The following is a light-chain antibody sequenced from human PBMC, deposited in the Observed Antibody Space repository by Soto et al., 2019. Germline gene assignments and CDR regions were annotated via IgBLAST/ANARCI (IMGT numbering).Light chain of an antibody. CDR3: QQTYSVPLT. CDR2: SAS. J-gene: IGKJ4*01. Sequence: DIQMTQSPSSLSASVGDRVTITCRASQTISVYLNWYQQKPGRAPDVLIYSASTRRSGVPSRFSGSGSGTDFTLTITSLQPEDFATYHCQQTYSVPLTFGGGTRV. CDR1: QTISVY. V-gene: IGKV1-39*01.